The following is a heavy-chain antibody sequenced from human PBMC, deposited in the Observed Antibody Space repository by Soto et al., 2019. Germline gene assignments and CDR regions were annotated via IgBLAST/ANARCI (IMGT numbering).Heavy chain of an antibody. D-gene: IGHD2-2*01. CDR2: INSDGSST. Sequence: GGSLRLSCAASGFTFSSYWMHWVRQAPGKGLVWVSRINSDGSSTSYADSVKGRFTISRDNAKNTLYLQMNSLRAEDTAVYYCARARGYRSSTSCYFDYWGQGTLVTVSS. CDR1: GFTFSSYW. V-gene: IGHV3-74*01. CDR3: ARARGYRSSTSCYFDY. J-gene: IGHJ4*02.